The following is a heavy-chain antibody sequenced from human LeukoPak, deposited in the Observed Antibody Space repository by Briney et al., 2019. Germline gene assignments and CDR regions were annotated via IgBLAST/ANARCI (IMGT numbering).Heavy chain of an antibody. CDR3: ATSTSYFDY. Sequence: PSETLPLTCTVSGGSISSGSYYWSWIRQPAGKGLEWIGRIYTSGSTNYNPSLKSRVTISVDTSKNQFSLKLSSVTAADPAVYYWATSTSYFDYWGKEPLVPFSS. J-gene: IGHJ4*02. CDR1: GGSISSGSYY. CDR2: IYTSGST. D-gene: IGHD6-6*01. V-gene: IGHV4-61*02.